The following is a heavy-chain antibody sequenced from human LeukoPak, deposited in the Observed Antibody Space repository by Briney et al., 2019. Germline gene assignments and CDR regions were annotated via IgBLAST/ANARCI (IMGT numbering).Heavy chain of an antibody. Sequence: GASVKVSCKVSGYTLTELSMHWVRQAPGKGLEWMGGFDPEDGETIYAQKFQGRVTMTEDTSTDTAYMELSSLRSEDTAVYYCATSKWGLHSRWFSYYFDYWGQGTLVTVSS. CDR3: ATSKWGLHSRWFSYYFDY. V-gene: IGHV1-24*01. J-gene: IGHJ4*02. CDR1: GYTLTELS. D-gene: IGHD1-26*01. CDR2: FDPEDGET.